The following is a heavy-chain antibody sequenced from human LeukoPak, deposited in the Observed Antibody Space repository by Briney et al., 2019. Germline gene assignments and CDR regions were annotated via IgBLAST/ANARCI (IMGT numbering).Heavy chain of an antibody. CDR1: GFTFSSYG. J-gene: IGHJ4*02. D-gene: IGHD6-19*01. Sequence: PGRSLRLSCAASGFTFSSYGMHWVRQAPGKGLAWVALIWYDGSNSYSADSVKGRFTISRDNAKNSLYLQMNSLRAEDTAVYYCARDRGSGWHTFDYWGQGTLVTVSS. CDR2: IWYDGSNS. CDR3: ARDRGSGWHTFDY. V-gene: IGHV3-33*01.